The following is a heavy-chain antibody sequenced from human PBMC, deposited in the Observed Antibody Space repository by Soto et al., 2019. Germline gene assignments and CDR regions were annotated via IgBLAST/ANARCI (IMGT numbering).Heavy chain of an antibody. V-gene: IGHV1-2*02. CDR1: RYPFTGYY. CDR2: INPNSGGT. J-gene: IGHJ5*02. D-gene: IGHD3-3*01. CDR3: ARDHKRMGTIFGVVKNCFDP. Sequence: GASVKVSCQASRYPFTGYYMHWVRQAPGQGLEWMGWINPNSGGTNYAQKFQGRVTMTRDTSISTAYMELSRLRSDDTAVYYCARDHKRMGTIFGVVKNCFDPWGQGTLVTVSS.